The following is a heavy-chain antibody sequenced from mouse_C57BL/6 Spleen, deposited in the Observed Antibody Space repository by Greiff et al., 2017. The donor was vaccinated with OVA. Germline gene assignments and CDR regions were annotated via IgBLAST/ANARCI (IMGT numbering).Heavy chain of an antibody. CDR1: GYTFTSYG. J-gene: IGHJ3*01. V-gene: IGHV1-81*01. CDR2: IYPRSGNT. Sequence: VQLQESGAELARPGASVKLSCKASGYTFTSYGISWVKQRPGQGLEWIGEIYPRSGNTYYNEKFKGKATLTADKSSSPAYMELRSLTSEDSAVYFCARKEEDLARWGQGTLVTVSA. CDR3: ARKEEDLAR.